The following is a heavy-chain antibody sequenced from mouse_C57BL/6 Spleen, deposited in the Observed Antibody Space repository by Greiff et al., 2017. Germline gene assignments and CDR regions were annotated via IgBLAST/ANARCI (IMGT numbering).Heavy chain of an antibody. Sequence: QVQLQQPGAELVRPGSSVKLSCKASGYTFTSYWMHWVKQRPKQGLEWIGNIDPSDSETHYNQKFKDKATLTVDKSSSTAYMQLSSLTSEDSAVYYCARGTTVVAPYYAMDYWGQGTSVTVSS. CDR1: GYTFTSYW. D-gene: IGHD1-1*01. J-gene: IGHJ4*01. CDR2: IDPSDSET. CDR3: ARGTTVVAPYYAMDY. V-gene: IGHV1-52*01.